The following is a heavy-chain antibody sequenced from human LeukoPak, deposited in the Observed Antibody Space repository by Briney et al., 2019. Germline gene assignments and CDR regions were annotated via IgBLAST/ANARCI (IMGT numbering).Heavy chain of an antibody. Sequence: ASVNVSCKASGGTFSSYAISWVRQAPGQGLEWMGGIIPIFGTANYAQKFQGRVTITTDESTSTAYMELSSLRSEDTAVYYCARVRDIVVVPAAIGWFDPWGQGTLVTVSS. CDR1: GGTFSSYA. CDR2: IIPIFGTA. D-gene: IGHD2-2*01. CDR3: ARVRDIVVVPAAIGWFDP. J-gene: IGHJ5*02. V-gene: IGHV1-69*05.